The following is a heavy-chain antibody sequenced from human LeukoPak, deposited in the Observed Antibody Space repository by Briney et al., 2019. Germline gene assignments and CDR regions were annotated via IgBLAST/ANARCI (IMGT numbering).Heavy chain of an antibody. CDR1: GFTFSSYA. V-gene: IGHV3-30-3*01. CDR3: AREGYYYDSSGYPYPDY. J-gene: IGHJ4*02. CDR2: ISYDGSNK. D-gene: IGHD3-22*01. Sequence: GGSLRLSCAASGFTFSSYAMHWVRQAPGKGLEWVAVISYDGSNKYYADSVKGRFTISRDNSKNTLYLQMNSLRAEDTAVYYCAREGYYYDSSGYPYPDYWGQGTLVTVSS.